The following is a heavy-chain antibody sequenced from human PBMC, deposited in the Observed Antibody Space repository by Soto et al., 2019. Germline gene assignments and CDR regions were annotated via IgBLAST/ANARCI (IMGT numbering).Heavy chain of an antibody. D-gene: IGHD3-10*01. CDR3: AKERLGRGIDY. J-gene: IGHJ4*02. V-gene: IGHV3-23*01. CDR2: VNNGGGGT. CDR1: GFTFSNYA. Sequence: EVLLLDSGGGLVQPGGSLRLSCAASGFTFSNYAMTWVRQAPGKGPEWISTVNNGGGGTYYADSGKGRSTISRDNSKNTLYLQVISLRAEDTAVYYCAKERLGRGIDYWGQGILVTVSS.